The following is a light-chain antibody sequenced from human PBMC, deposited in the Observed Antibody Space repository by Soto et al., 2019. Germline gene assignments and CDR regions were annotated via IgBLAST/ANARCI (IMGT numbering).Light chain of an antibody. CDR1: QSVSSSY. CDR2: GAS. J-gene: IGKJ5*01. V-gene: IGKV3-20*01. Sequence: ESVLTQSPGTLSLSPGERATLSCRASQSVSSSYLAWYQQKPGRAPRLLIYGASSRATGIPDRFSGSGSGTDFTLTISRLEPEDFAVYYCQQYGSSPSIPFGQGTRLEIK. CDR3: QQYGSSPSIP.